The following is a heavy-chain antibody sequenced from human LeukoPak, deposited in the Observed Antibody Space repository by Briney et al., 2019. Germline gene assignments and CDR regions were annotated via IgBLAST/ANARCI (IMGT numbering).Heavy chain of an antibody. CDR2: ISSSSSYI. V-gene: IGHV3-21*01. CDR3: ARAGYCSGGSCYAWYFDY. CDR1: GFTFSSYS. D-gene: IGHD2-15*01. J-gene: IGHJ4*02. Sequence: GGSLRLSCAASGFTFSSYSMNWVRQAPGKGLEWVSSISSSSSYIYYADSVKGRFTISRDNAKNSLYLQMNSLRAEDTAVYYCARAGYCSGGSCYAWYFDYWGQGTLVTVSS.